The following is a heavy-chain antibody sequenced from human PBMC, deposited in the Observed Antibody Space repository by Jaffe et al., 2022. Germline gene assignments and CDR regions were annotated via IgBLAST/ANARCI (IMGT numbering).Heavy chain of an antibody. CDR2: IYTSGST. J-gene: IGHJ5*02. D-gene: IGHD3-9*01. V-gene: IGHV4-61*02. CDR3: ARDGLPVLTGYSIGWFDP. Sequence: QVQLQESGPGLVKPSQTLSLTCTVSGGSISSGSYYWSWIRQPAGKGLEWIGRIYTSGSTNYNPSLKSRVTISVDTSKNQFSLKLSSVTAADTAVYYCARDGLPVLTGYSIGWFDPWGQGTLVTVSS. CDR1: GGSISSGSYY.